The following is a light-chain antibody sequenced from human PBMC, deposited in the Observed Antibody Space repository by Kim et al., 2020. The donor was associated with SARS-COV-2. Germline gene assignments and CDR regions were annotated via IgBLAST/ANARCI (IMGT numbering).Light chain of an antibody. CDR3: QQTYSTPYT. CDR2: GAS. Sequence: DIQMTQSPSSLSASVGDRVTITCRASQSVSSFLNWYQQKPGKAPELLIYGASSLQSGVPSRFSGTESGTDFTLTISSLQSEDFATYYCQQTYSTPYTFGQGTKLEI. V-gene: IGKV1-39*01. CDR1: QSVSSF. J-gene: IGKJ2*01.